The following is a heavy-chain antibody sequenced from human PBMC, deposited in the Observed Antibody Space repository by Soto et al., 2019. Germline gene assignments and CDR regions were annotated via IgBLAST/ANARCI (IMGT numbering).Heavy chain of an antibody. D-gene: IGHD2-15*01. J-gene: IGHJ6*02. Sequence: GGSLRLSCAASGFTFSSYAMSWVRQAPGKGLEWVSAISGSGVSTYYADSVKGRFTISRDNSKNTLYLQMNSLRAEDTAVYYCAKDSTLGYCSGGSCKLAGYYYYYGMDVWGQGTTVTV. CDR2: ISGSGVST. V-gene: IGHV3-23*01. CDR1: GFTFSSYA. CDR3: AKDSTLGYCSGGSCKLAGYYYYYGMDV.